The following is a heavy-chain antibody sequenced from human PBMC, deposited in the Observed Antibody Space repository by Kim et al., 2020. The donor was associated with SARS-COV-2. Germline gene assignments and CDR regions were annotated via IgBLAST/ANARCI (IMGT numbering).Heavy chain of an antibody. V-gene: IGHV3-74*01. D-gene: IGHD1-26*01. CDR3: AREKWGVGTTPFDY. Sequence: ADSVKGRVTISRDNAKNTLYLERNNLRGEDTATYYCAREKWGVGTTPFDYWGQGSLVTVSS. J-gene: IGHJ4*02.